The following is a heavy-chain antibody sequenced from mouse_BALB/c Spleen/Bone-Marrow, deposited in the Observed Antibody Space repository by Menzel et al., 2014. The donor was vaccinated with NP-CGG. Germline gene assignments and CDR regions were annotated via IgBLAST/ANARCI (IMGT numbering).Heavy chain of an antibody. CDR1: GFTFSSYG. J-gene: IGHJ4*01. CDR2: INSNGGST. Sequence: EVQLVESGGGLVQPGGSLKLSCAASGFTFSSYGMSWVRQTPDKRLELVATINSNGGSTYYPDSVKGRFTISRDNAKNTLYPQMSSLKSEDTAMYYCARDDVWYAMDYWGQGTSVTVSS. V-gene: IGHV5-6-3*01. CDR3: ARDDVWYAMDY.